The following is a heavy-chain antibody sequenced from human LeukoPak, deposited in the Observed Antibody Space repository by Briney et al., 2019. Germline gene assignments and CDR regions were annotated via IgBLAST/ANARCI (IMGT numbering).Heavy chain of an antibody. CDR1: GYTFSGYA. CDR3: ARMVGAMTPFDY. V-gene: IGHV1-8*01. Sequence: ASPWLSCTVSGYTFSGYAINCVRRAAGQGLGWMGWMYPNSGNTGSAPQSQGRVTMTRNSSISTAYMELSSLRSEDTAVYYWARMVGAMTPFDYWGQGTLVTVSS. J-gene: IGHJ4*02. CDR2: MYPNSGNT. D-gene: IGHD1-26*01.